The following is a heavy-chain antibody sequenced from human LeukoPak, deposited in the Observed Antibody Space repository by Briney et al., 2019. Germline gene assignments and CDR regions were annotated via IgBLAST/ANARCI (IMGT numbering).Heavy chain of an antibody. CDR2: IYTSGST. D-gene: IGHD3-3*01. J-gene: IGHJ6*02. V-gene: IGHV4-4*07. Sequence: SETLSLTCTVSGGSISSYYWSWIRQPAGKGLEWIGRIYTSGSTNYNPSLKSRVTMSVDTSKNQFSLKLSSVTAADTAVYYCARGESPYYDFWSGYYYYGMDVWGQGTTVTVSS. CDR1: GGSISSYY. CDR3: ARGESPYYDFWSGYYYYGMDV.